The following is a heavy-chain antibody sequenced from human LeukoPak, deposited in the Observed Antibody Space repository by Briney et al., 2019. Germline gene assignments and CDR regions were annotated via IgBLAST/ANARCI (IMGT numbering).Heavy chain of an antibody. CDR1: GFTFTTYW. CDR2: IKQDGSDK. D-gene: IGHD2-2*01. Sequence: GGSLRLSCAASGFTFTTYWMTWVRQAPGKGLEWVANIKQDGSDKYYVDSVKGRFTISRDNSKNTLYLQMTSLRAEDTAVYYCASAKYCSITSCYGWFDPWGQGTLVTVSS. V-gene: IGHV3-7*01. CDR3: ASAKYCSITSCYGWFDP. J-gene: IGHJ5*02.